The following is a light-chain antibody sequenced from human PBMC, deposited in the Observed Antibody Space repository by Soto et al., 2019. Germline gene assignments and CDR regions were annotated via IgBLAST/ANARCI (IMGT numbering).Light chain of an antibody. V-gene: IGKV2-28*01. Sequence: DIVMTQSPLSLPVTPGEPASISCRSSQSLLHSNGYNYLDWYLQKPGQSPQLLIYLGSNRASGVPDRFSGSGSATDFALKISRVEAEDVGLYYCMQALQAPLTFGQGTKVEIK. CDR2: LGS. CDR1: QSLLHSNGYNY. J-gene: IGKJ1*01. CDR3: MQALQAPLT.